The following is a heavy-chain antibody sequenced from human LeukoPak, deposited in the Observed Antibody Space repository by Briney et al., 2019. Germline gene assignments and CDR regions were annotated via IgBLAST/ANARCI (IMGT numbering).Heavy chain of an antibody. J-gene: IGHJ4*02. Sequence: GESLKISCKGSGYSFTSYWIGWVRQMPGKGLEWMGIIYPGDSDTRYSPSFQGQVTISTDKSISTAYMELSRLRSDDTAVYYCARFPFIAALPEFDYWGQGTLFTVSS. CDR2: IYPGDSDT. D-gene: IGHD6-6*01. V-gene: IGHV5-51*01. CDR1: GYSFTSYW. CDR3: ARFPFIAALPEFDY.